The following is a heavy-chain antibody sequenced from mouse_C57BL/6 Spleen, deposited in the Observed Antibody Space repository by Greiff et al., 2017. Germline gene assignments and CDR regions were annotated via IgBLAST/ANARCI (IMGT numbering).Heavy chain of an antibody. CDR3: ARSEMGGSSYDY. D-gene: IGHD1-1*01. Sequence: VQLKQPGAELVKPGASVKLSCKASGYTFTSYWMHWVKPRPGQGLEWIGMIHPNSGSTNYNEKFKSKATLTVDNSSSTAYLQLSSLTSDDAAVYYCARSEMGGSSYDYWGKGTTLTVSS. CDR2: IHPNSGST. J-gene: IGHJ2*01. V-gene: IGHV1-64*01. CDR1: GYTFTSYW.